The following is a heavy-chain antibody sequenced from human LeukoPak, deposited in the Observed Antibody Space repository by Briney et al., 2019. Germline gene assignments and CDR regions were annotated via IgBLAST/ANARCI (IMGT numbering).Heavy chain of an antibody. D-gene: IGHD3-10*01. CDR2: ISYDGSNK. CDR1: GFTFSSYG. J-gene: IGHJ6*02. Sequence: GSPLRLFCAASGFTFSSYGMHWARQAPGKGLEWVAVISYDGSNKYYADSVKGRFTISRDNSKNTLYLQMNSLRAEDTAVYYCAKAMVREYYYYYGMDVWGQGTTVTVSS. CDR3: AKAMVREYYYYYGMDV. V-gene: IGHV3-30*18.